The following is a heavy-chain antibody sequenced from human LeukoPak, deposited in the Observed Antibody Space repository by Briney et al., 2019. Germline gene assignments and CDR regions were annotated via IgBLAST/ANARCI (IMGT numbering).Heavy chain of an antibody. CDR3: ARHSDTPNYPDSDAFDL. CDR1: GFMFSSYA. D-gene: IGHD2-15*01. Sequence: PGGSLRLSCAASGFMFSSYAMHWVRQAPGKGLEWVAVISYDGSNKYYADSVKGRFTISRDNSKNTLYLQMNSLRAEDTAVYFCARHSDTPNYPDSDAFDLWGQGTMVTVSS. J-gene: IGHJ3*01. V-gene: IGHV3-30*14. CDR2: ISYDGSNK.